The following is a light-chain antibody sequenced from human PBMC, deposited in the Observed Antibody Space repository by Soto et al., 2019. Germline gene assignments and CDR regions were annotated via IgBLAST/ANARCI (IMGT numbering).Light chain of an antibody. CDR2: NVI. J-gene: IGLJ1*01. Sequence: QSVLTQPRSVSGSPGQSVTISCTGTSSDVGGYNFVSWYQHHPGKAPKLMIYNVIQRPSGVPDRFSASKSGNTASLTISGLQAEDEADYYCCSYAGSYTYVVGTGTRSPS. V-gene: IGLV2-11*01. CDR3: CSYAGSYTYV. CDR1: SSDVGGYNF.